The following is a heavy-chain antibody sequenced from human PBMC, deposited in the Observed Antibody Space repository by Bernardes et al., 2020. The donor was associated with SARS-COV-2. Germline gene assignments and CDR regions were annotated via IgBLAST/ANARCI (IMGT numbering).Heavy chain of an antibody. J-gene: IGHJ6*02. CDR3: AGSGYEGDYYYYYGMDV. V-gene: IGHV3-23*01. CDR1: GFTFSSYA. Sequence: GSLRLSCAASGFTFSSYAMSWVRQAPGKGLEWVSAISGSGGSTYYADSVKGRFTISRDNSKNTLYLQMNSLRAEDTAVYYCAGSGYEGDYYYYYGMDVWGQGTTVTVSS. CDR2: ISGSGGST. D-gene: IGHD5-12*01.